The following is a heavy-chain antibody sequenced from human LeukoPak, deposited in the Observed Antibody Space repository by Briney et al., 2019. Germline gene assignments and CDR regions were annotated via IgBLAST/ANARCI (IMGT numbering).Heavy chain of an antibody. CDR1: GFTFRSYW. Sequence: GGSLRLSCAASGFTFRSYWMHWVRQAPGKGLVWVSRINTDGSTTTYADSVKGRFTISRDNAKNTLYLQMNSLRAEDTAVYYCARETYSSGWYSDYWGQGTLVTVSS. CDR2: INTDGSTT. V-gene: IGHV3-74*01. J-gene: IGHJ4*02. D-gene: IGHD6-19*01. CDR3: ARETYSSGWYSDY.